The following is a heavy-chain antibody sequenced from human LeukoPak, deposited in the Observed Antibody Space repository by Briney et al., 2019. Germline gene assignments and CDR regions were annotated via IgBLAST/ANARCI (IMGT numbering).Heavy chain of an antibody. Sequence: SETLSLTCAVYGGSFSSYYWSWIRQPAGKGLEWIGRIYTSGSTNYNPSLKSRVTISVDTSKNQFSLKLSSVTAADTAVYYCARERLLVVPAAYDAFDIWGQGTMVTVSS. V-gene: IGHV4-4*07. CDR2: IYTSGST. J-gene: IGHJ3*02. CDR1: GGSFSSYY. CDR3: ARERLLVVPAAYDAFDI. D-gene: IGHD2-2*01.